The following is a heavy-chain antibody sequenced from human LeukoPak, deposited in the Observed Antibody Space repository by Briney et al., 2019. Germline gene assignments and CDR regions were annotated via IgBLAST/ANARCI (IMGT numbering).Heavy chain of an antibody. CDR1: GYRFTSYW. CDR3: ARNQYSSGWYADYYYMDV. CDR2: IYPGDSDT. J-gene: IGHJ6*03. V-gene: IGHV5-51*01. Sequence: GESLKISCKASGYRFTSYWIGWVRQMPGKGLEWMGIIYPGDSDTRYSPSCQGQVTISANKSISTDYLEWSSLKASDTAMYYCARNQYSSGWYADYYYMDVWGKGTTVTVSS. D-gene: IGHD6-19*01.